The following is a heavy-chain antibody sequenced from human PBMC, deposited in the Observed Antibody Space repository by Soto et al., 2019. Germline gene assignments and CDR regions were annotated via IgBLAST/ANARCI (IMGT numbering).Heavy chain of an antibody. CDR1: EFTFSNYA. Sequence: VQLVESGGGLVQPGGSLRLSCAASEFTFSNYAVTWVRQPPGKGLEWVSTISGSGSETYYADSVKGRFTISRDNSENTLYLQMNSLRAEDTAVYYCAKANNYGSWSYYSNFDCWGQGTLVTVSS. CDR2: ISGSGSET. D-gene: IGHD3-10*01. J-gene: IGHJ4*02. V-gene: IGHV3-23*04. CDR3: AKANNYGSWSYYSNFDC.